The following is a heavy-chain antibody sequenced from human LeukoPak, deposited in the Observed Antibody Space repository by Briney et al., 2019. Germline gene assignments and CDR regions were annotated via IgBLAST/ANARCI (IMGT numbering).Heavy chain of an antibody. CDR3: VPGGLAVSGIDY. V-gene: IGHV3-7*01. Sequence: PGGSLRLSCAVSGFTFNNYWMSWVRQAPGKGLEWVANITPDGSDRYYVDSLKGRVTISRDNTKSSPYLQLNSLRAEDTAVYYCVPGGLAVSGIDYWGQGALVTVSS. D-gene: IGHD6-19*01. CDR1: GFTFNNYW. J-gene: IGHJ4*02. CDR2: ITPDGSDR.